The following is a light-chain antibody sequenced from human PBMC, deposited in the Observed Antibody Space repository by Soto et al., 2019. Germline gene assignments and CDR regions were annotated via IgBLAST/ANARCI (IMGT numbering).Light chain of an antibody. V-gene: IGKV2-30*01. CDR1: QSLVDSDGNTY. CDR2: KVS. Sequence: DVVMAQSPLSLPVTLGQPASMSCRSSQSLVDSDGNTYLSWFQLRPGQSPRRLIYKVSNRDSGVPDRFGGSGSGTDFTLKISRVEAEDVGVYYCMQGTHWPWTFGQGTKV. J-gene: IGKJ1*01. CDR3: MQGTHWPWT.